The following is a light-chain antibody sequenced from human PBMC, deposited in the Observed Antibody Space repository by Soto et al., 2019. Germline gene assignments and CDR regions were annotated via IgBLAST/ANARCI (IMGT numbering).Light chain of an antibody. CDR1: QSISSW. J-gene: IGKJ1*01. CDR3: QQYWGT. Sequence: DIQMTQSPSTLSASVGDRVTITCRASQSISSWLAWYQQKPGKAPKLLIYKASSLESGVPSSFSGSGSGTEFTLTSSSLQPDDFAPYYCQQYWGTFGQGTKVEIK. CDR2: KAS. V-gene: IGKV1-5*03.